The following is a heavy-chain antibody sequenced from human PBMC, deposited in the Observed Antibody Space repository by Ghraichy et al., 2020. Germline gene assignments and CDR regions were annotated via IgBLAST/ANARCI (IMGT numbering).Heavy chain of an antibody. J-gene: IGHJ6*02. Sequence: SCAASGFTFSSYWMSWVRQAPGKGLEWVANIKQDGSEKYYVDSVKGRFTISRDNAKNSLYLQMNSLRAEDTAVYYCARDYNMVYSSSWYPPNYYGIDVWGQGTTVTVSS. D-gene: IGHD6-13*01. V-gene: IGHV3-7*01. CDR2: IKQDGSEK. CDR3: ARDYNMVYSSSWYPPNYYGIDV. CDR1: GFTFSSYW.